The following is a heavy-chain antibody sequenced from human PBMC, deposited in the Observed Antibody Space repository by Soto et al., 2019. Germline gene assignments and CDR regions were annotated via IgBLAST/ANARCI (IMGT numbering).Heavy chain of an antibody. CDR2: ISYDGSNK. D-gene: IGHD3-10*01. V-gene: IGHV3-30*18. J-gene: IGHJ4*02. Sequence: QVQLVESGGGVVQPGGSLRLSCAASGFTFSSYGMHWVRQAPGKGLEWVAVISYDGSNKYYGDSVKGRFTISRDNSKNMLYLRMNSLRAEDRAVYYCAKAPRITMVRGVIGYWGQGTLVTVSS. CDR3: AKAPRITMVRGVIGY. CDR1: GFTFSSYG.